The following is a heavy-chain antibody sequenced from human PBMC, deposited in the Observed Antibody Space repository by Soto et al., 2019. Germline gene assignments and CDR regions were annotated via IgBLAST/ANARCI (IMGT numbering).Heavy chain of an antibody. D-gene: IGHD6-25*01. CDR2: ISAYNGNT. Sequence: GASVKVSCKASGYTFTSYGISWVRQAPGQGLEWMGWISAYNGNTNYAQKLQGRVTMTTDTSTSTAYMELRSLRSDDTAVYYCARDQRSVSSYYYYGMDVWGQGTTVTVS. V-gene: IGHV1-18*01. CDR1: GYTFTSYG. J-gene: IGHJ6*02. CDR3: ARDQRSVSSYYYYGMDV.